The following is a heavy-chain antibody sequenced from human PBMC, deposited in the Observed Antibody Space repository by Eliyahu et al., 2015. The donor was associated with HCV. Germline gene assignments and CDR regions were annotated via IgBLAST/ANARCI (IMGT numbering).Heavy chain of an antibody. V-gene: IGHV3-21*01. CDR3: ARVRQWELLVDAFDI. D-gene: IGHD1-26*01. CDR1: GFXFXSYS. J-gene: IGHJ3*02. CDR2: ISSSSSYI. Sequence: EVQLVESGGGLVKPGGSLRLSCAASGFXFXSYSMNWVRQXPGKGLEWVSSISSSSSYIYYADSVKGRFTISRDNAKNSLYLQMNSLRAEDTAVYYCARVRQWELLVDAFDIWGQGTMVTVSS.